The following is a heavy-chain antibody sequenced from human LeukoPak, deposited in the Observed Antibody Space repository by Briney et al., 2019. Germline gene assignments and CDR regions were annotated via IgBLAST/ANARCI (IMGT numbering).Heavy chain of an antibody. V-gene: IGHV4-39*07. CDR3: ARACSSPTDIPGYYYYYMDV. D-gene: IGHD6-13*01. CDR1: GGSISSSSYY. CDR2: IYYSGST. J-gene: IGHJ6*03. Sequence: SETLSLTCTVSGGSISSSSYYWGWIRQPPGKGLEWIGSIYYSGSTYYNPSLKSRVTISVDTSKNQFSLKLSSVTAADTAVYYCARACSSPTDIPGYYYYYMDVWGKGTTVTVSS.